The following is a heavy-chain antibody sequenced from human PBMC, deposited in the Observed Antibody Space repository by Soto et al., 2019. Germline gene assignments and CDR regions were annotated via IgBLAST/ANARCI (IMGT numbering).Heavy chain of an antibody. V-gene: IGHV3-30-3*01. Sequence: GGSLRLSCAASGFTFSSYAMHWVRQAPGKGLEWVAVISYDGSNKYYADSVKGRFTISRDNSKNTLYLQMNSLRAEDTAVYYCARDFGYASTVIYRYYFDYWGQGTLVTVSS. D-gene: IGHD4-17*01. J-gene: IGHJ4*02. CDR2: ISYDGSNK. CDR1: GFTFSSYA. CDR3: ARDFGYASTVIYRYYFDY.